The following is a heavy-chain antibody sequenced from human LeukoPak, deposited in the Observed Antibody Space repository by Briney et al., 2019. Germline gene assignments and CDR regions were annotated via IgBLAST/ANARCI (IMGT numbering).Heavy chain of an antibody. D-gene: IGHD1-26*01. Sequence: GRSLRLSCAASGFTFSSYAMHWVRQAPGKGLEWVAVISYDGGNKYYADSVKGRFAISRDNAHNSLYLEMNSLRAEDTAVYYCTREKIVGAASDYWAQGTLVTVSS. CDR2: ISYDGGNK. CDR1: GFTFSSYA. J-gene: IGHJ4*02. CDR3: TREKIVGAASDY. V-gene: IGHV3-30*09.